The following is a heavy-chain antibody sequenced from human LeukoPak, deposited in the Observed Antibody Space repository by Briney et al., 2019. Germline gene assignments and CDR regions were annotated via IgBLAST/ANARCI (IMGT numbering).Heavy chain of an antibody. D-gene: IGHD3-10*01. J-gene: IGHJ4*02. CDR3: ARQTRDGSGGRGYSFDF. V-gene: IGHV5-51*01. Sequence: GESLKISCKGSGYIFTHNWIGWVRQMPGKGLEWMGIIYPGDSDTRYSPSFEGQVTISVDKSISTAYLQWSSLKASDTAMYYCARQTRDGSGGRGYSFDFWGQGTLVTVSS. CDR2: IYPGDSDT. CDR1: GYIFTHNW.